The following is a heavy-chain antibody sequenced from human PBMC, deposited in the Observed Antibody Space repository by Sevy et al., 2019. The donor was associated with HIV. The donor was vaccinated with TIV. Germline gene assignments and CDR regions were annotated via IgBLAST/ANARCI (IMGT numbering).Heavy chain of an antibody. J-gene: IGHJ5*01. CDR2: ISGSGASR. CDR1: GFTFDSYA. Sequence: GGSLRLSCAASGFTFDSYAMIWVRQAPGKGLDWVSAISGSGASRYYADSVRGRFTISRDNSKNKLFLQMNSLRVEDTAVYYCAKERHGDYGLDSWGQGTLVTVSS. V-gene: IGHV3-23*01. CDR3: AKERHGDYGLDS. D-gene: IGHD4-17*01.